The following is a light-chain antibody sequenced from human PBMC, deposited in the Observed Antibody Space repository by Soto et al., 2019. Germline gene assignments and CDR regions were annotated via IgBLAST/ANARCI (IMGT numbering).Light chain of an antibody. CDR3: QQSYSTPAIT. CDR2: GAS. J-gene: IGKJ5*01. CDR1: QDITSY. Sequence: IQLTQSPSSLSSSVGDSVTITCRASQDITSYLAWYQQKPGKAPNLLIYGASTLQSGVPSRFSGSGSGTDFTLTISSLQTQDFATYYCQQSYSTPAITFGQGTRLEIK. V-gene: IGKV1-39*01.